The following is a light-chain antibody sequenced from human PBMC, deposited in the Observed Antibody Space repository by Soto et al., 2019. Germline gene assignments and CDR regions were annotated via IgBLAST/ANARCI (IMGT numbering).Light chain of an antibody. Sequence: EIVLTQSPATLSLSPGERATLSCRASQSVSSYLAWYQQKPGQAPRLLIYDASNRATGIPARFSGSGSGTDFTLTISSLAPEDFAVYYCQQRSNWPPPFTFGPGTKVDIK. J-gene: IGKJ3*01. CDR1: QSVSSY. CDR2: DAS. V-gene: IGKV3-11*01. CDR3: QQRSNWPPPFT.